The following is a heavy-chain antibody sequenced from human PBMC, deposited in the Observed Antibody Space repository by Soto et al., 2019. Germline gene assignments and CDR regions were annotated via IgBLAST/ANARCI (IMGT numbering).Heavy chain of an antibody. Sequence: PSGSLDLSCALSGGTIYSYYGTWIRKTAGKGLEWIGRIYTSGSTNYNPSLKSRVTMSVDTSKNQFSLKLSSVTAADKAVYYCAIGGNTVTHVWRALDICAQG. CDR3: AIGGNTVTHVWRALDI. CDR1: GGTIYSYY. J-gene: IGHJ3*02. D-gene: IGHD4-17*01. CDR2: IYTSGST. V-gene: IGHV4-4*07.